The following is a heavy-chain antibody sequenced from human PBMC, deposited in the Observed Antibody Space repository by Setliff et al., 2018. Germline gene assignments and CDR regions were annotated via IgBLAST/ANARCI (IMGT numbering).Heavy chain of an antibody. CDR2: IKSKSDGGTP. J-gene: IGHJ6*02. V-gene: IGHV3-15*01. D-gene: IGHD6-19*01. CDR3: ATPALFSTGWFGYHGMDV. CDR1: GFTFNNAW. Sequence: GGSLRLSCAASGFTFNNAWLSWVCQAPGKGLEWVGRIKSKSDGGTPDYAAPVKGRFTISRDDSKNTLYLQMNSLKTEDTAVYYCATPALFSTGWFGYHGMDVWGQGTTVTVSS.